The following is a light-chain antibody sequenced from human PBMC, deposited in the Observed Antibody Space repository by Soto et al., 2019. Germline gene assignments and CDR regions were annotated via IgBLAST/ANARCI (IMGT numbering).Light chain of an antibody. J-gene: IGLJ2*01. Sequence: QSALTQPRSVSGSLGQSVTISCSGTSNNFGGYNFLSWYQHPPGKAPKLIIYDVSKRPSGVPGRFSGSKSGSTASLTISGLQPEDDAYYYCSSFIAGDILLFGGGTKVTVL. CDR3: SSFIAGDILL. CDR1: SNNFGGYNF. V-gene: IGLV2-11*01. CDR2: DVS.